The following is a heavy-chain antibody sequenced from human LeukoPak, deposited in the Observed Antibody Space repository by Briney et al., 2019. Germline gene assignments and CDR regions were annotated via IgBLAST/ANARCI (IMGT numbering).Heavy chain of an antibody. CDR2: ILGSGGST. CDR1: GFTFSSYA. J-gene: IGHJ4*02. CDR3: AKDYGSGSY. D-gene: IGHD3-10*01. V-gene: IGHV3-23*01. Sequence: RPGGALRLSCAAPGFTFSSYAMRWVPQAPGKGLGWVSAILGSGGSTYYADSVKGRFTISRDNSKHTLYLQMNSLRAEDRAVYDCAKDYGSGSYWGQGTLVTVSS.